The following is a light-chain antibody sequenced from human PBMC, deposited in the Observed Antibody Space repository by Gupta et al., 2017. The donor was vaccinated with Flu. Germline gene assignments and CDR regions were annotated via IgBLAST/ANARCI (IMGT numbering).Light chain of an antibody. Sequence: QSVLTQPPSLSAAPGQKGTISCSGSSSNIGSNYVAWYQQLPGTAPKLLIYDKNKRPSGIPDRFSGAKSGTSATLAINGLQTEDEADYSCAKWDSSLNAVVFGGGTKLTVL. CDR3: AKWDSSLNAVV. J-gene: IGLJ3*02. CDR1: SSNIGSNY. CDR2: DKN. V-gene: IGLV1-51*02.